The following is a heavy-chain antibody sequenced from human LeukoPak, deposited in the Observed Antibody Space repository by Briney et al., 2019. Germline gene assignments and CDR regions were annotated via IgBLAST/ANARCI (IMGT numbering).Heavy chain of an antibody. Sequence: SGTLSLTCTVSGGSINNYYWSWIRQPAGKGLEWIGRIYSSGSTNYNPSLKSRVAMSIGTSRNHFSLKLTSVTAADTAIYYCARSFDTHAFDIWGQGTVVTVSS. J-gene: IGHJ3*02. CDR1: GGSINNYY. V-gene: IGHV4-4*07. CDR2: IYSSGST. CDR3: ARSFDTHAFDI.